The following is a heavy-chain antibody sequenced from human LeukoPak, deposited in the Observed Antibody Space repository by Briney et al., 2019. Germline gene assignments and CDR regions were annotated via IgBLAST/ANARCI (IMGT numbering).Heavy chain of an antibody. Sequence: PSETLSLTCTVSGGSVSSYYWSWIRQPPGKGREWIGYIYYSGSTNYHPSLKSRVLISVDTSKNQFSLKLSSVTAADAAVYYCARGRWGPFDYGGQGTLVTVSS. CDR1: GGSVSSYY. CDR2: IYYSGST. J-gene: IGHJ4*02. CDR3: ARGRWGPFDY. V-gene: IGHV4-59*02. D-gene: IGHD7-27*01.